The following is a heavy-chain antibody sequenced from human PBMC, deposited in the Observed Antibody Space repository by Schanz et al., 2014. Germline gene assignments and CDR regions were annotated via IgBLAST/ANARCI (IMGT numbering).Heavy chain of an antibody. CDR3: ARKVVATIGGYYDN. D-gene: IGHD5-12*01. J-gene: IGHJ4*02. CDR2: ISSGGTTT. V-gene: IGHV3-11*01. CDR1: GFIFSDYY. Sequence: QVQLVDSGGGLVKPGGSLRLSCAASGFIFSDYYMAWIRQAPGKGPEYVSYISSGGTTTYHSDSVKGRFTISRDNSKNTLYLQMNSLRAEDTAVYYCARKVVATIGGYYDNWGQGTLVIVSS.